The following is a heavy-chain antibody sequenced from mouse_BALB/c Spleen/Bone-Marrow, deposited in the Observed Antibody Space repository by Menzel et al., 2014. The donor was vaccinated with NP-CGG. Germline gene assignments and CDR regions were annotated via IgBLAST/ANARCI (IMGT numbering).Heavy chain of an antibody. Sequence: LQQSGSELVRPGASVKLSCKASGYTFXSYWMHWVKQRPGQGLEWIGNIYPGSGSTNYDEKFKSKATLTVDTSSSTAYMQLSSLTSEDSAVYYCTRGQLGLPSMDYWGQGTSVTASS. J-gene: IGHJ4*01. V-gene: IGHV1S22*01. CDR3: TRGQLGLPSMDY. CDR2: IYPGSGST. CDR1: GYTFXSYW. D-gene: IGHD3-1*01.